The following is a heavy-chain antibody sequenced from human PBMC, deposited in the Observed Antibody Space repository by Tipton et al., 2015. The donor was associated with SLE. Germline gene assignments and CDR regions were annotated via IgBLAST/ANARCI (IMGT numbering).Heavy chain of an antibody. Sequence: SLRLSCAASGFTFRTYAMAWVRQSPGKGLEWVSLISGGGGGTHYADSVRGRFIISRDNAKNSLFLQMNSLSAEDTALYYCVRDGGCSRTSCLYGAFDIWGQGTMVTVSS. D-gene: IGHD2-2*01. CDR2: ISGGGGGT. J-gene: IGHJ3*02. CDR3: VRDGGCSRTSCLYGAFDI. V-gene: IGHV3-23*01. CDR1: GFTFRTYA.